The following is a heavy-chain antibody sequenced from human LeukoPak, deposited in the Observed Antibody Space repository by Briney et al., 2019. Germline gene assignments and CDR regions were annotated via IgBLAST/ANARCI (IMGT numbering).Heavy chain of an antibody. V-gene: IGHV4-4*07. CDR2: IYTSGST. CDR3: ARGWLGELRGDYYYYMDV. D-gene: IGHD3-10*01. Sequence: PSETLSLTCTVSGGSISSYYWSWIRQPAGKGLEWIGRIYTSGSTNYNPSLKSRVTMSVDTSKNQFSLKLSSVTAADTAVYYCARGWLGELRGDYYYYMDVWGKGTTVTISS. J-gene: IGHJ6*03. CDR1: GGSISSYY.